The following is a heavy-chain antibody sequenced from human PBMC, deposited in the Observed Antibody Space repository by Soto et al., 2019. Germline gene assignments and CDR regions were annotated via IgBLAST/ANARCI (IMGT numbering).Heavy chain of an antibody. CDR2: IDHDGPT. CDR3: VRDSHGDY. J-gene: IGHJ4*02. Sequence: EVQLVESGGGLVQPGSLRLSCVGSGFTFSNYWMHWVRQAPGKGLEWVSRIDHDGPTDYADSVRGRFTISRDNAENTLYLQMNSLRPEDTAVYYCVRDSHGDYWGQGTLVTVSS. V-gene: IGHV3-74*01. CDR1: GFTFSNYW.